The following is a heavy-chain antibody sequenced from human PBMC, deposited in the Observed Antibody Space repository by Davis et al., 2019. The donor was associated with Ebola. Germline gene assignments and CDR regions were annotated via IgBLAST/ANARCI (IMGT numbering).Heavy chain of an antibody. J-gene: IGHJ4*02. Sequence: ASVKVSCKASGYTFTGYYMHWVRQAPGQGLEWMGRINPNSGGTNYAQKFQGRVTMTRDTSISTAYMELSRLRSDDTAVYYCARLVVVAATEVRFDYWGQGTLVTVSS. CDR2: INPNSGGT. CDR3: ARLVVVAATEVRFDY. V-gene: IGHV1-2*06. CDR1: GYTFTGYY. D-gene: IGHD2-15*01.